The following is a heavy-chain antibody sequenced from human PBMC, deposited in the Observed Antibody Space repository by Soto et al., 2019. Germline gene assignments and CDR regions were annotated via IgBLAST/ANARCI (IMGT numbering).Heavy chain of an antibody. CDR2: IYYSGST. CDR1: GGSISSYY. D-gene: IGHD3-22*01. CDR3: ARVQWDYYDSSGYGMHV. Sequence: PSETLSLTCTVSGGSISSYYWSWIRQPPGKGLEWIGYIYYSGSTNYNPSPKSRVTISVDTSKNQFSLKLSSVTAADTAVYYCARVQWDYYDSSGYGMHVWGQGTTVTVSS. V-gene: IGHV4-59*01. J-gene: IGHJ6*02.